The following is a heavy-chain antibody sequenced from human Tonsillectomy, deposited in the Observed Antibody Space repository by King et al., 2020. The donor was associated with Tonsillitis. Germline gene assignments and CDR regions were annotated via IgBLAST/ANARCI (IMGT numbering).Heavy chain of an antibody. Sequence: VQLVESGGGLVQPGGSLRLSCAASGFIVTNNYMNGFRQAPGEGLEWVSIIYSGGTAYYADSVKGRFTVSRDNSKNTLYLQMNSLRAEDTAVYYCASLPLVRGPGAFYIWGQGTLVSVSS. D-gene: IGHD3-10*01. J-gene: IGHJ3*02. CDR2: IYSGGTA. CDR3: ASLPLVRGPGAFYI. V-gene: IGHV3-53*01. CDR1: GFIVTNNY.